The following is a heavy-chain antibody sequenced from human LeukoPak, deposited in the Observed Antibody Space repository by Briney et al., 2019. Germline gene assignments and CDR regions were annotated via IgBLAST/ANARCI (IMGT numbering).Heavy chain of an antibody. CDR1: GFTVISNY. D-gene: IGHD6-19*01. V-gene: IGHV3-21*04. J-gene: IGHJ5*02. Sequence: GGSLRLSCAASGFTVISNYMSWVRQAPGKGLEWVSSISSSSSYIYYADSVKGRFTISRDNAKNSLYLQMNSLRAEDTAVYYCAKGSGAWVAVAEWFDPWGQGTLVTVSS. CDR2: ISSSSSYI. CDR3: AKGSGAWVAVAEWFDP.